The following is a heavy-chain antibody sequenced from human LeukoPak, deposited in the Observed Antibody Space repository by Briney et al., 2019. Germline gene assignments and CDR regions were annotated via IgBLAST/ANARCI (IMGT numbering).Heavy chain of an antibody. CDR2: IIPIFGTA. V-gene: IGHV1-69*05. Sequence: EASVKVSCKASGGTFSSYAISWVRQAPGQGLEWMGGIIPIFGTANYAQKFQGRVTITTDESTSTAYMELSSLRSEDTAVYYCARDHQPLLYLYYFDYWGQGTLVTVSS. D-gene: IGHD2-2*02. CDR3: ARDHQPLLYLYYFDY. J-gene: IGHJ4*02. CDR1: GGTFSSYA.